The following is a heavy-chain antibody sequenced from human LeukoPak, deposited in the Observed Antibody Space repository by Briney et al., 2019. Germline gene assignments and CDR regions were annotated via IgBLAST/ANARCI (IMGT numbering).Heavy chain of an antibody. CDR3: ARGRSYGFDFDS. V-gene: IGHV4-61*01. CDR2: KYYSGST. Sequence: SETLSLTCDVSGVSINTCCYYWTWIRQPPGKGLEWIGYKYYSGSTRYNSSLRSRLTISLDTSKNQSSLRLTSVTAADTAVYYCARGRSYGFDFDSWGPGTLVIVSS. CDR1: GVSINTCCYY. D-gene: IGHD5-18*01. J-gene: IGHJ4*02.